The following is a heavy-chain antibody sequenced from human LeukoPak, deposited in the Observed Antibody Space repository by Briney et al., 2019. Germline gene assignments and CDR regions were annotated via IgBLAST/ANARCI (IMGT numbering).Heavy chain of an antibody. CDR3: ARDRLGPSFSVSHFDL. CDR1: GFTFVDYG. V-gene: IGHV3-20*04. J-gene: IGHJ4*02. CDR2: INYNGAIT. Sequence: GGSLRLSCATSGFTFVDYGLSWVRRAPGKGLEWLCAINYNGAITDYADSVKGRFTISKDNAKKSLYLRMDSLRAEDTALYYCARDRLGPSFSVSHFDLWGQGTLVTVSS. D-gene: IGHD3-3*02.